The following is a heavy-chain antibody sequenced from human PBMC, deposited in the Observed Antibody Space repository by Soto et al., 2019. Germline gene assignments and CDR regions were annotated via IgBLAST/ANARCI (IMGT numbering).Heavy chain of an antibody. D-gene: IGHD5-12*01. V-gene: IGHV3-23*01. CDR3: AKGSYSGYDWGNFDY. CDR1: GFTFSSYA. Sequence: GGSLRLSCAASGFTFSSYAMSWVRQAPGKGLEWVSAISGSGGSTYYADSVKGRFTISRDNSKNTLYLQMNSLRAEDTAVYYCAKGSYSGYDWGNFDYWGQGTLVTVSS. J-gene: IGHJ4*02. CDR2: ISGSGGST.